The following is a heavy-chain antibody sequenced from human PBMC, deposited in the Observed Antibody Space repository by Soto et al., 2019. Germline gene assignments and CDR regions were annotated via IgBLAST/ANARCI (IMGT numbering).Heavy chain of an antibody. J-gene: IGHJ4*02. Sequence: GGALRVSCAASGSSLSPYWMHWVRQVPGRGLEWVARLSSDGFGAAYADSVKGRFFISRDIARNTLSLQMNSLRADDTAVYYCARDLGGPDYWGRGTSVTVSS. CDR1: GSSLSPYW. D-gene: IGHD3-16*01. CDR2: LSSDGFGA. V-gene: IGHV3-74*03. CDR3: ARDLGGPDY.